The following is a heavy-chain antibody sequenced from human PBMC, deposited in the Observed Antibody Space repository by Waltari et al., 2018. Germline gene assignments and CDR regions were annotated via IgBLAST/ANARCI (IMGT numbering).Heavy chain of an antibody. D-gene: IGHD5-18*01. CDR2: IIGSGSST. V-gene: IGHV3-23*01. Sequence: EVQLLESGGGLVQPGGSLRLPCAASGFTFSRYAMNWVRQAPGKGLEWVSAIIGSGSSTNYADSVKGRFAISRDNSRNTLYLQMDSLRAEDTAVYFCASRSYTYGFDHWGQGTLVTVSS. CDR1: GFTFSRYA. CDR3: ASRSYTYGFDH. J-gene: IGHJ4*02.